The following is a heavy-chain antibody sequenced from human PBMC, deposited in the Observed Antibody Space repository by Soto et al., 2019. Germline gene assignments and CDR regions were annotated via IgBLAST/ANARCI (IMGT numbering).Heavy chain of an antibody. Sequence: GRSLRLSCAASGFTLSSYGMHWVRQAPGKGLEWVAVIWSDGSNNYYADSVKGRFTIHSDNSKNTLYLQMNSLRAEDTAVYYCARGDRTIDAFDIWGQGTRVTVSS. CDR2: IWSDGSNN. D-gene: IGHD3-10*01. CDR1: GFTLSSYG. CDR3: ARGDRTIDAFDI. V-gene: IGHV3-33*01. J-gene: IGHJ3*02.